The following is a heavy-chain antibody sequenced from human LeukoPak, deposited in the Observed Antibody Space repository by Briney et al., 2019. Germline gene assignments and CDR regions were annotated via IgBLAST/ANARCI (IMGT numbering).Heavy chain of an antibody. Sequence: GGSLRLSCAASGFTFSSYSMNWVRQAPGKGLEGVSLIGGSDGRTRYADSVKGRFTISRDNSKNTLYLEMNSLRAEDTAVYYCAKDSSSYDWGYMDVWGKGTTVTISS. V-gene: IGHV3-23*01. J-gene: IGHJ6*03. CDR2: IGGSDGRT. CDR3: AKDSSSYDWGYMDV. CDR1: GFTFSSYS. D-gene: IGHD3-22*01.